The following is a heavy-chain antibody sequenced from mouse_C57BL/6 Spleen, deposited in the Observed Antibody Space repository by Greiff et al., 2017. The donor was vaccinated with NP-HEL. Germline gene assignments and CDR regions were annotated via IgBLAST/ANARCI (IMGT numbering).Heavy chain of an antibody. CDR1: GFTFSDYG. D-gene: IGHD4-1*01. CDR2: ISSGSSTI. Sequence: EVKLMESGGGLVKPGGSLKLSCAASGFTFSDYGMHWVRQAPEKGLEWVAYISSGSSTIYYADTVKGRFTISRDNAKNTLFLQMTRLRSEDTAMYYCARDWDGFAYWGQGTLVTVSA. CDR3: ARDWDGFAY. J-gene: IGHJ3*01. V-gene: IGHV5-17*01.